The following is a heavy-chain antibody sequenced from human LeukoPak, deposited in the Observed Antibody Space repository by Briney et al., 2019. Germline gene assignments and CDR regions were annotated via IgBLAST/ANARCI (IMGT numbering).Heavy chain of an antibody. J-gene: IGHJ3*02. D-gene: IGHD3-10*01. Sequence: SQTLSLTCTVSGGSISSGSYYWSWIRQPAGRGLEWIGRIYTSGSTNYNPSLKSRVTIAVDTSKNQFSLRLSSVTAADTAVYYCARGGGDYYGSGSYYRGLDAFDIWGQGTMVTVSS. CDR3: ARGGGDYYGSGSYYRGLDAFDI. CDR2: IYTSGST. CDR1: GGSISSGSYY. V-gene: IGHV4-61*02.